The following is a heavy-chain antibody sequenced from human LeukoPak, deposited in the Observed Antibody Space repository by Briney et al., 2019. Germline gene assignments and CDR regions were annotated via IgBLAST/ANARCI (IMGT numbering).Heavy chain of an antibody. D-gene: IGHD6-13*01. CDR3: ARDSRTYSSSWYYFGY. CDR2: IIPIFGTA. V-gene: IGHV1-69*13. J-gene: IGHJ4*02. CDR1: GGTFSSYA. Sequence: SAKVSCKASGGTFSSYAISWVRQAPGQGLEWMGGIIPIFGTANYAQKFQGRVTITADESTSTAYMELSSLRSEDTAVYYCARDSRTYSSSWYYFGYWGQGTLVTVSS.